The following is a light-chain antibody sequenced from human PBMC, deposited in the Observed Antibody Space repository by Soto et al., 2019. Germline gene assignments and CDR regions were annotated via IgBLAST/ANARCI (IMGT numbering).Light chain of an antibody. CDR2: EVS. CDR3: SSYASSSTLL. CDR1: SSDVGGYSY. Sequence: QSVLTQPASVSRSPGQSITISCTGTSSDVGGYSYVSWYQQHPGKAPKLMIYEVSNRPSGVSNRFSGSKSGNTASLTISGVQVEDEADYYCSSYASSSTLLFGGGTQLTVL. J-gene: IGLJ2*01. V-gene: IGLV2-14*01.